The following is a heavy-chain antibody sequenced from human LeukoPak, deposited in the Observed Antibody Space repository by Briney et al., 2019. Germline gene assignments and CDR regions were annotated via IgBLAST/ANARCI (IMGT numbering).Heavy chain of an antibody. J-gene: IGHJ5*02. CDR1: GYTFTGYY. V-gene: IGHV1-2*02. CDR3: ARDLIVVVPAAISVWFDP. CDR2: INPNSGGT. D-gene: IGHD2-2*01. Sequence: EASVKVSCKASGYTFTGYYMHWVRQALGQGLEWMGWINPNSGGTNYAQKFQGRVTMTRDTSISTAYMELSRLRSDDTAVYYCARDLIVVVPAAISVWFDPWGQGTLVTVSS.